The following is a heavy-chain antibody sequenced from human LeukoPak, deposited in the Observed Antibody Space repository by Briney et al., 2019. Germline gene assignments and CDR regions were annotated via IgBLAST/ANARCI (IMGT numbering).Heavy chain of an antibody. CDR1: GFTFSSYG. Sequence: GRSLRLSCAASGFTFSSYGMHWVRQAPGKGLEWVAVIWYDGSNKQYAESVKGRFTISRDNSKNTLYLQMNSLRAEDTAVYYCARWYSSDGVWWGQGTLVTVSS. D-gene: IGHD6-19*01. J-gene: IGHJ4*02. CDR3: ARWYSSDGVW. V-gene: IGHV3-33*01. CDR2: IWYDGSNK.